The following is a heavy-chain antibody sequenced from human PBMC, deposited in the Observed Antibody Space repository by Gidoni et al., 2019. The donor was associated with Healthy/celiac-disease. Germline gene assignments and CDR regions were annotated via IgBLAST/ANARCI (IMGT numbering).Heavy chain of an antibody. CDR3: ARSRANPSLRITMVRGVIRYGMDV. CDR1: GYTFTSYD. Sequence: QVQLVQSGAEVKKPGASVQVSCKASGYTFTSYDINWVRQATGQGLEWMGWMNPNSGNTGYAQKFQGRVTMTRNTSISTAYMELSSLRSEDTAVYYCARSRANPSLRITMVRGVIRYGMDVWGQGTTVTVSS. J-gene: IGHJ6*02. D-gene: IGHD3-10*01. CDR2: MNPNSGNT. V-gene: IGHV1-8*01.